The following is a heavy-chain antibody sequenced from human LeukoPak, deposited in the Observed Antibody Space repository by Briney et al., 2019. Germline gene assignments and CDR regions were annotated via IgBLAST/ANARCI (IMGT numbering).Heavy chain of an antibody. Sequence: SETLTLTCAVYGGSFSGYYWSWIRQPPGKGLEWLGEINHSGSTKYNPSLKSRVTISVDTSKNQFSLKLSSVTAADTAVYYCARPNYYDSSVYYYWGQGTLVTVSS. CDR1: GGSFSGYY. CDR3: ARPNYYDSSVYYY. CDR2: INHSGST. J-gene: IGHJ4*02. D-gene: IGHD3-22*01. V-gene: IGHV4-34*01.